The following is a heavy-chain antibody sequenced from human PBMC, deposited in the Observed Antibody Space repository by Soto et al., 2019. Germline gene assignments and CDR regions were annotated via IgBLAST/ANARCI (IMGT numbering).Heavy chain of an antibody. CDR1: GGSCSGFY. CDR2: INHSGGT. CDR3: ARDRDNWNYVDKSRFDS. V-gene: IGHV4-34*01. D-gene: IGHD1-7*01. Sequence: TSETLSLTCAVYGGSCSGFYWSWIRQPPGKGLEWIGEINHSGGTNYNPSLKSRVTISVDTSKNQFSLKLSSVTAADTAVYYCARDRDNWNYVDKSRFDSWGQGTLVTVS. J-gene: IGHJ5*01.